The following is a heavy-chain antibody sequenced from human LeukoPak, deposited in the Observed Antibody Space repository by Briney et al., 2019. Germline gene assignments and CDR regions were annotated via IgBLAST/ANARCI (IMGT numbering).Heavy chain of an antibody. V-gene: IGHV4-59*01. D-gene: IGHD3-22*01. J-gene: IGHJ4*02. CDR1: GFTFSSYA. CDR3: ARDSYYYDSSGFSYYFDY. CDR2: IYYSGST. Sequence: GSLRLSCAASGFTFSSYAMTWVRQPPGKGLEWIGYIYYSGSTNYNPSLKSRVTISVDTSKNQFSLKLSSVTAADTAVYYCARDSYYYDSSGFSYYFDYWGQGTLVTVSS.